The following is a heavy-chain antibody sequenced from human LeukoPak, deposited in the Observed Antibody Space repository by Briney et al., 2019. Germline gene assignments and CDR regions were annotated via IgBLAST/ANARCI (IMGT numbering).Heavy chain of an antibody. Sequence: PSQTLSLTCTVSGGSISSGGYYWSWIRQPPGKGLEWIGEINHSGSTNYNPSLKSRVTISVDTSKNQFSLKLSSVTAADTAVYYCARGRAVAGTYAFDIWGQGTMVTVSS. CDR1: GGSISSGGYY. CDR2: INHSGST. V-gene: IGHV4-30-2*01. J-gene: IGHJ3*02. D-gene: IGHD6-19*01. CDR3: ARGRAVAGTYAFDI.